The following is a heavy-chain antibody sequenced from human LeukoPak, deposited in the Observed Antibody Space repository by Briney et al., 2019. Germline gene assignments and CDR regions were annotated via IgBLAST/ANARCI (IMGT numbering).Heavy chain of an antibody. CDR3: TRDGWGGSYLDY. CDR2: IRSKVYDGTT. J-gene: IGHJ4*02. Sequence: GGSLRPSCTASGLTFGDYAMSWVRQAPGKGVEWVGFIRSKVYDGTTEYAASVKGRFTISRDDSKRIAYLQMNSLKTEDTAVYYCTRDGWGGSYLDYWGQGTLVTVSS. CDR1: GLTFGDYA. V-gene: IGHV3-49*04. D-gene: IGHD3-16*01.